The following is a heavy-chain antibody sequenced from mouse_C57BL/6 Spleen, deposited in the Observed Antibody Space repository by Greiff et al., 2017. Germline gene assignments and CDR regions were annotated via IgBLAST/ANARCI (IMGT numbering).Heavy chain of an antibody. Sequence: DVKLVESGGDLVKPGGSLKLSCAASGFTFSSYCMSWVRQTPDKRLEWVATISSGGSYTYYPPSVQGRFPISRDNAKNTLYLQMSSLKSEDTAMYYCARQHSNYDDWGQGTTVTVAS. D-gene: IGHD2-5*01. CDR2: ISSGGSYT. CDR3: ARQHSNYDD. V-gene: IGHV5-6*02. CDR1: GFTFSSYC. J-gene: IGHJ2*01.